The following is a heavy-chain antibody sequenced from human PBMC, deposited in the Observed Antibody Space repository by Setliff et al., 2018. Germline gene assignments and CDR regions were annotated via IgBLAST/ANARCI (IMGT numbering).Heavy chain of an antibody. Sequence: SETLSLTCAVYGASFSGTYCSWIRQSPGKGLEWIGEINHTGSPNWIGEINHSGSPNYNPSLKSRATMSVDTSKNQFSLKLKSVTAADTAVYYFRLAHCNDTSCEEALDYWSQGTLVTVSS. J-gene: IGHJ4*02. CDR2: INHSGSP. V-gene: IGHV4-34*01. D-gene: IGHD2-2*01. CDR3: RLAHCNDTSCEEALDY. CDR1: GASFSGTY.